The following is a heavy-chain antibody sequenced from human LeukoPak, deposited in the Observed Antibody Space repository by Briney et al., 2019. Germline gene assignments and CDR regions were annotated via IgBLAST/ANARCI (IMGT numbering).Heavy chain of an antibody. Sequence: ASVKVSCKASGYTFSTYAISWVRQAPGQGLEWMGWISAYTGNTRYTQNLQGRVIMTTDTSANTAYMEVRSLRSDDTAMYYCARDLGDDISGVGYFDYWGHGTPVTVSS. D-gene: IGHD3-22*01. J-gene: IGHJ4*01. CDR2: ISAYTGNT. CDR1: GYTFSTYA. V-gene: IGHV1-18*01. CDR3: ARDLGDDISGVGYFDY.